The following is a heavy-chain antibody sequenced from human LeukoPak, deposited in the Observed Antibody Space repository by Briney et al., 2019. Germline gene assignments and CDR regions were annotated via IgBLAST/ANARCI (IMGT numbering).Heavy chain of an antibody. Sequence: SQTLSLTCTVSGGSISSGSYYWSWIRQPAGKGLEWIGRIYTSGSTNYNPSLKSRVTISVDTSKNQFSLKLSSVTAADTAVCYCARDPGGSYYPAPFDYWGQGTLVTVSS. D-gene: IGHD1-26*01. J-gene: IGHJ4*02. CDR3: ARDPGGSYYPAPFDY. V-gene: IGHV4-61*02. CDR1: GGSISSGSYY. CDR2: IYTSGST.